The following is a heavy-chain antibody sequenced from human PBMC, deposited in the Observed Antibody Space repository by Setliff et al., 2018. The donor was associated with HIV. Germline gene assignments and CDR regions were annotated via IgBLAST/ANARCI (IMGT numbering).Heavy chain of an antibody. CDR3: ARHKVAMSMLVVQDPGPFDN. CDR1: GNSFANHW. D-gene: IGHD2-21*01. J-gene: IGHJ3*02. CDR2: IYTGDSGT. V-gene: IGHV5-51*01. Sequence: GESLTISCRAFGNSFANHWIAWVRQMPGKGPEWVGFIYTGDSGTQYNPAFQGRVTISADKSIKTVYLQWTSLQRSDTAMYHCARHKVAMSMLVVQDPGPFDNWGQGTMVTVSS.